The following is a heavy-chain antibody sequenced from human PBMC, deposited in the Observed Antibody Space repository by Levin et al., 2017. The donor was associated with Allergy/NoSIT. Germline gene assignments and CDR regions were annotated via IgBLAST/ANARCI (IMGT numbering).Heavy chain of an antibody. CDR1: GFTFSSYG. Sequence: GESLKISCAASGFTFSSYGMHWVRQVPGKGLEWVTIISYDGSNKYYADSVKGRFTISRDNSKNTLYLQMNSLRAEDTAVYYCAKDNRGRGYCGSTSCYTGHFDYWGQGTLVTVSS. CDR3: AKDNRGRGYCGSTSCYTGHFDY. D-gene: IGHD2-2*02. J-gene: IGHJ4*02. V-gene: IGHV3-30*18. CDR2: ISYDGSNK.